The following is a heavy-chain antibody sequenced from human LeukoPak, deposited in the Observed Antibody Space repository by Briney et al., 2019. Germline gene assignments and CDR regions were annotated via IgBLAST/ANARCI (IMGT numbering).Heavy chain of an antibody. Sequence: GGSLRLSCAASGFTFSSYAMSWVRQAPGKGLEWVSAISGSGGSTYYADSVKGRFTISRDNSKNTLYLQMNSLRAEDTAVYYCAKDREMATITRFWTGYDYWGQGTLVTVSS. CDR2: ISGSGGST. V-gene: IGHV3-23*01. CDR3: AKDREMATITRFWTGYDY. CDR1: GFTFSSYA. J-gene: IGHJ4*02. D-gene: IGHD5-24*01.